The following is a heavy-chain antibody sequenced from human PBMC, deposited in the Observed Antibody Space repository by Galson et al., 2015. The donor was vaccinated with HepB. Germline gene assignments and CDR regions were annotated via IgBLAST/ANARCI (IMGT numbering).Heavy chain of an antibody. CDR1: GFKLRTYA. V-gene: IGHV3-30-3*01. Sequence: SLRLSCAASGFKLRTYAMHWVRQAPGKGLEWVTLLTYDGSQKYYADSVKGRFTISRDNSKNTLYLQMDSLGPEDTAVYYCAREERRGANYYLDHWGQGTLITVSS. CDR3: AREERRGANYYLDH. CDR2: LTYDGSQK. J-gene: IGHJ4*02. D-gene: IGHD4/OR15-4a*01.